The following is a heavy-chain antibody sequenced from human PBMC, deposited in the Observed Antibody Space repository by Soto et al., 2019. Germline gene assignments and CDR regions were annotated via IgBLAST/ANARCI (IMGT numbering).Heavy chain of an antibody. CDR3: ASLQSDYYDSSGYYFDY. CDR2: IYYSGST. J-gene: IGHJ4*02. D-gene: IGHD3-22*01. Sequence: SETLSLTCTVSGGSISSSSYYWGWIRQPPGKGLEWIGSIYYSGSTYYNPSLKSRVTISVDTSKNQFSLKLSSVTAADTAVYYCASLQSDYYDSSGYYFDYWGQGTLVTVSS. CDR1: GGSISSSSYY. V-gene: IGHV4-39*01.